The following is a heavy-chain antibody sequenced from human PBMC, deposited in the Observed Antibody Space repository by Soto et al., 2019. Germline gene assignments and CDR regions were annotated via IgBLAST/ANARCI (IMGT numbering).Heavy chain of an antibody. CDR3: GGHWYNY. CDR2: IHIPGGRA. D-gene: IGHD1-20*01. CDR1: ECTFAASG. J-gene: IGHJ4*02. Sequence: GGSHRVSSGAAECTFAASGRSWVRQAPGKGLEWISLIHIPGGRATYADSVRGRFTISIDNSENTVFLQMNSLRAEDTAIYYCGGHWYNYWGQGTLVTVSS. V-gene: IGHV3-23*01.